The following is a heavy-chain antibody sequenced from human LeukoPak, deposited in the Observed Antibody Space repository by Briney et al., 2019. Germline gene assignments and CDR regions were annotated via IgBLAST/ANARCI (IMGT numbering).Heavy chain of an antibody. Sequence: ASVKVCCKASGYTFTSYGISWVRQAPGQGLEWMGWISAYNGNTNYAQKLQGRVTMTTDTSTSTAYMELRSLRSDDTAVYYCAREEVSYYYGSGKYWGQGTLVTVSS. CDR3: AREEVSYYYGSGKY. D-gene: IGHD3-10*01. V-gene: IGHV1-18*01. CDR1: GYTFTSYG. CDR2: ISAYNGNT. J-gene: IGHJ4*02.